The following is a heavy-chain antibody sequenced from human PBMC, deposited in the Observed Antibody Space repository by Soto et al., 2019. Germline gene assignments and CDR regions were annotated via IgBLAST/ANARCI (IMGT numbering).Heavy chain of an antibody. CDR3: AREWMVDWFDP. CDR1: GGSISSYY. J-gene: IGHJ5*02. CDR2: IYYSGST. D-gene: IGHD3-10*01. V-gene: IGHV4-59*01. Sequence: SETLSLTCTVSGGSISSYYWSWIRQPPGKGLEWIGYIYYSGSTNYNPSLKSRVTISVDTSKNQFSLKLSSVTAADTAVYYCAREWMVDWFDPWGQGTLVTSPQ.